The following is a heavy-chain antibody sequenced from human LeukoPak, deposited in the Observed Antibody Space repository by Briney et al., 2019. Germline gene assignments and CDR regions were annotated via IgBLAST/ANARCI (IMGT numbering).Heavy chain of an antibody. CDR3: AREIYYYDSSGYAPGAFDI. Sequence: SETLSLTCAVSGGSISSGGYSWSWIRQPPGKGLEWIGYIYHSGSTYYNPSLKSRVTISVDRSKNQFSLKLSSVTAADTAVYYCAREIYYYDSSGYAPGAFDIWGQGTMVTVSS. CDR1: GGSISSGGYS. D-gene: IGHD3-22*01. V-gene: IGHV4-30-2*01. CDR2: IYHSGST. J-gene: IGHJ3*02.